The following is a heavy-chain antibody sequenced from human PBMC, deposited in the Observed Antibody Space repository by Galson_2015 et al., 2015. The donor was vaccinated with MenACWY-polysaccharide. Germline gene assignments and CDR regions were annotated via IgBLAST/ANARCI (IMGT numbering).Heavy chain of an antibody. CDR3: AKGYSYSKSPVDH. D-gene: IGHD2-15*01. CDR2: ISWNSDII. J-gene: IGHJ4*02. Sequence: SLRLSCAASGFTFDDYAMHWVRQTPGKGLEWVSGISWNSDIIGYADSVKGRFTISRDSAKKSLYLQMNSLRPEDTALYYCAKGYSYSKSPVDHWGQGTLVTVSS. V-gene: IGHV3-9*01. CDR1: GFTFDDYA.